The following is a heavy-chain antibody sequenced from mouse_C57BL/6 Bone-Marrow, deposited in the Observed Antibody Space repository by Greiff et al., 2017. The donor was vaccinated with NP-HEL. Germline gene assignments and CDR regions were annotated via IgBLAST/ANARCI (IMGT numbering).Heavy chain of an antibody. CDR3: TRGVYDYDGFYAMDY. V-gene: IGHV5-9-1*02. J-gene: IGHJ4*01. CDR2: ISSGGDYI. Sequence: EVQLMESGEGLVKPGGSLKLSCAASGFTFSSYAMSWVRQTPEKRLEWVAYISSGGDYIYYADTVKGRFTISRDNARNTLYLQMSSLKSEDTAMYYCTRGVYDYDGFYAMDYWGQGTSVTVSS. D-gene: IGHD2-4*01. CDR1: GFTFSSYA.